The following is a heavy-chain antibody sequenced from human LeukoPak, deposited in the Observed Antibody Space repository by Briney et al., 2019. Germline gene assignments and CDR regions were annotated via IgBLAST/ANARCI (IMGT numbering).Heavy chain of an antibody. D-gene: IGHD6-13*01. V-gene: IGHV4-4*02. Sequence: PSETLSLTCAVSGGSISSSNWWSWVRQPPGKGLEWIGEINHSGSTNYNPSLKSRVTISVDTSKNQFSLKLSSVTAADTAVYYCARGESRGQLAPWGQGTLVTVSS. CDR3: ARGESRGQLAP. CDR1: GGSISSSNW. J-gene: IGHJ5*02. CDR2: INHSGST.